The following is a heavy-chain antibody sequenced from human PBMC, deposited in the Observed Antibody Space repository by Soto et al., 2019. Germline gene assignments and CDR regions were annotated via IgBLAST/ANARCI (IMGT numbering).Heavy chain of an antibody. CDR3: AKESRGYSGYVLDY. Sequence: GGSLRLSYAASGFTCSSYAMSWVRPAPGKGLEWVSAISDSGASTYYADSVKGRFTISRDNSKNTLYLQMNSLRDEDTAVYYCAKESRGYSGYVLDYWGQGTLVTVSS. D-gene: IGHD5-12*01. CDR2: ISDSGAST. CDR1: GFTCSSYA. J-gene: IGHJ4*02. V-gene: IGHV3-23*01.